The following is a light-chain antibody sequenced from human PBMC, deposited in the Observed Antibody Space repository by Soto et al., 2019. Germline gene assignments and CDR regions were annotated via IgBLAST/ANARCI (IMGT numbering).Light chain of an antibody. CDR3: AAWDDSLLGHV. J-gene: IGLJ3*02. Sequence: QSVLTQPPSASGTPGQRVTISCSGTRSNIGSNTVNWYQQLPGTAPKLLIYNNNQRPSGVPDRLSGSKSGTSGSLAISGLQSEDEAVYYYAAWDDSLLGHVFGGGTKLTVL. V-gene: IGLV1-44*01. CDR2: NNN. CDR1: RSNIGSNT.